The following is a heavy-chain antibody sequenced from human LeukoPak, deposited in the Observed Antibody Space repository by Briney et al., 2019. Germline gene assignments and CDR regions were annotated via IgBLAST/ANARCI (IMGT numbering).Heavy chain of an antibody. CDR1: GFIVSSNY. CDR2: IYSGGST. J-gene: IGHJ6*02. V-gene: IGHV3-66*01. CDR3: ARADPRDLNYYYGMDV. Sequence: GGSLRLSCAASGFIVSSNYMSWVRQAPGKGLEWVSIIYSGGSTSYSDSVKGRFTISRDNSKSTLFLQMNSLRAEDTAVYYCARADPRDLNYYYGMDVWGQGTTVTVSS.